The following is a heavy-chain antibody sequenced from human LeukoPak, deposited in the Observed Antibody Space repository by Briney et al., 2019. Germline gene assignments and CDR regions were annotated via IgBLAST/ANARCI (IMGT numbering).Heavy chain of an antibody. CDR1: GFTFSSYA. D-gene: IGHD2-15*01. CDR2: ISGSGGST. V-gene: IGHV3-23*01. CDR3: AKDFGGTGDDAFDI. J-gene: IGHJ3*02. Sequence: PGGSLRLSCAASGFTFSSYAMSWVRQAPGKGLEWVSAISGSGGSTYYADSVKGRFTISRDNAKNSLYLQMNSLRAEDTALYYCAKDFGGTGDDAFDIWGQGTMVTVSS.